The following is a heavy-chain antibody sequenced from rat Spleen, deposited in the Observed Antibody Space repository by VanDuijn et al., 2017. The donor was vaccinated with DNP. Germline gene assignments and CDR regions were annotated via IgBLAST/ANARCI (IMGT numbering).Heavy chain of an antibody. V-gene: IGHV5-46*01. Sequence: EVQLVESGGGLVQPGRSMKLSCAASGFTFSSFPMAWVRQAPTRGLEWVATISASGGSTYYRDSVKGRFTISRDNAKSILYLQMSSLRSEDTATYYCSRDLDYGYNYAFDFWGPGTMVTVSS. CDR2: ISASGGST. D-gene: IGHD1-9*01. J-gene: IGHJ1*01. CDR3: SRDLDYGYNYAFDF. CDR1: GFTFSSFP.